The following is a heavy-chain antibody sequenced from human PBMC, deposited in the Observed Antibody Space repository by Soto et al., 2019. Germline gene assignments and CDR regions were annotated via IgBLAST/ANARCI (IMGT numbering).Heavy chain of an antibody. V-gene: IGHV3-23*01. CDR3: ARYIPGVRYYGMDV. CDR1: GFTFSSYA. J-gene: IGHJ6*02. CDR2: IGESGTPT. Sequence: GGSLRLSCAASGFTFSSYAMKWVRQAPGKGLEWVSLIGESGTPTYYADSVKGRFTISRDNSGNTLFLEMYSLRAEDTTVYYCARYIPGVRYYGMDVWGQGTTVTVSS. D-gene: IGHD2-2*01.